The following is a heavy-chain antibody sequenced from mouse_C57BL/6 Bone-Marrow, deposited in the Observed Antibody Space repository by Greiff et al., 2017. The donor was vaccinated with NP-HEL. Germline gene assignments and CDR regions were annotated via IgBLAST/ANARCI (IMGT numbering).Heavy chain of an antibody. CDR2: ISNGGGST. V-gene: IGHV5-12*01. Sequence: EVKLQESGGGLVQPGGSLKLSCAASGFTFSDYYMYWVRQTPEKRLEWVAYISNGGGSTYYPDTVKGRFTISRDNAKNTLYLQMSRLKSEDTAMYYCARRYSSGFDYWGQGTTLTVSS. CDR3: ARRYSSGFDY. CDR1: GFTFSDYY. D-gene: IGHD3-2*02. J-gene: IGHJ2*01.